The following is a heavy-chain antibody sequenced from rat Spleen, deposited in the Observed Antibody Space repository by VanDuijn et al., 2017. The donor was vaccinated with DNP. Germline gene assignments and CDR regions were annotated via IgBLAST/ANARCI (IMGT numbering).Heavy chain of an antibody. CDR1: GFTFSAYY. D-gene: IGHD1-12*01. CDR2: IGSPAYAP. Sequence: EVQLVESGGGLVQPGRSLKLSCAASGFTFSAYYMAWVRQAPAKGLEWVAYIGSPAYAPYYTDSVKGRFAISRDNAKSTLYLQMNSLRSEDMATYYCARGDSYAYWYFDFWGPGTMVTVSS. J-gene: IGHJ1*01. V-gene: IGHV5-25*01. CDR3: ARGDSYAYWYFDF.